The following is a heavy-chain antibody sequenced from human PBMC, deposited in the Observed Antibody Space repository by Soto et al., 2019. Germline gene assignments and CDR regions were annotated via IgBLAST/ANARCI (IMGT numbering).Heavy chain of an antibody. CDR1: GYTFHNYG. D-gene: IGHD3-16*01. V-gene: IGHV1-18*01. J-gene: IGHJ4*02. Sequence: GASVKVSCKASGYTFHNYGVNWVRQAPGHGLEWMGRISAYNYNTHYAQNFEGRVTMTTDTSTSTAYMELRSLRSDDTAIYYCARLTGVFRLVLDSWGPGTLVTVSS. CDR2: ISAYNYNT. CDR3: ARLTGVFRLVLDS.